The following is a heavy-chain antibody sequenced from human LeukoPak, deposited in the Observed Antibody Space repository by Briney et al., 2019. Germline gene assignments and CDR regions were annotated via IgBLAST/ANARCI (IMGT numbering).Heavy chain of an antibody. CDR3: ARGSMCSGGICYSARCFDY. V-gene: IGHV4-39*01. J-gene: IGHJ4*02. Sequence: SEPLSLTCTVSGVSITSYSHNYDWIRQPPGKGLEWIVGFHFSGAINYNPSLKSRVTIFVDTSKKQISLKLNSVTAADTAVYYCARGSMCSGGICYSARCFDYWGQGTLLTVSS. CDR2: FHFSGAI. CDR1: GVSITSYSHN. D-gene: IGHD2-15*01.